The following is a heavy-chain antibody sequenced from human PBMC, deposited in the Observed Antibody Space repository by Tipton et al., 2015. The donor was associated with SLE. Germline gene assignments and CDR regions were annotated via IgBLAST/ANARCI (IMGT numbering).Heavy chain of an antibody. D-gene: IGHD6-6*01. CDR2: IYYSGST. CDR3: AREGGSSSGGDY. J-gene: IGHJ4*02. Sequence: TLSLTCTVSGGSISSSSYYWGWIRQPPGKGLEWIGSIYYSGSTYYNPSLKSRVTISVDTSKNRFSLKLSSVTAADTAVYYCAREGGSSSGGDYWGQGTLVTVSS. CDR1: GGSISSSSYY. V-gene: IGHV4-39*02.